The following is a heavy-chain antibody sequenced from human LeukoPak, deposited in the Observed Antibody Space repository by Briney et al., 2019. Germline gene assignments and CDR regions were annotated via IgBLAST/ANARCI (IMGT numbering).Heavy chain of an antibody. CDR3: ARGQLVNDWFDP. Sequence: ASVKVSCKASGYTFSDYYIHWVRQAPGQGLEWMGRINPNSGGTNFAQNFQGRVTMTMDTSISTAYMQLTTLTSDDTAVYYCARGQLVNDWFDPWGQGTLVTVSS. V-gene: IGHV1-2*06. D-gene: IGHD6-6*01. CDR1: GYTFSDYY. CDR2: INPNSGGT. J-gene: IGHJ5*02.